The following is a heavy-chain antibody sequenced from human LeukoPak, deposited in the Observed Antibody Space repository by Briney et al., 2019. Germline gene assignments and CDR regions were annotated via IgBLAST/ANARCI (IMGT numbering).Heavy chain of an antibody. D-gene: IGHD6-13*01. V-gene: IGHV4-59*01. J-gene: IGHJ4*02. CDR1: GGSISSFY. CDR3: ARGGYFTRIAVDGTVYYLDS. CDR2: IHDSGSS. Sequence: SETLSLTCTVSGGSISSFYWSWIRQPPGKGLEWIGYIHDSGSSDYNPSLKSRVTISIDTSKNQFSLKLRSVTAADTAFYFCARGGYFTRIAVDGTVYYLDSWGQGSLVTVSS.